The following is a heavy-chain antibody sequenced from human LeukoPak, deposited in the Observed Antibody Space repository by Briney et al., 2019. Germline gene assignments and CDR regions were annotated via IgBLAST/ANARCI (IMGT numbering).Heavy chain of an antibody. V-gene: IGHV3-23*01. CDR1: GFIFRNFG. CDR2: ISDVVAHT. Sequence: EPGGSLRLSCAASGFIFRNFGMSWIRQAPGKGLEWVSHISDVVAHTWYADSVKGRFIISRDNSNNRVFLQMNSLRPEDTALYYCAKDSYGGVYASWGQGTLVTVSS. J-gene: IGHJ5*02. CDR3: AKDSYGGVYAS. D-gene: IGHD3-16*01.